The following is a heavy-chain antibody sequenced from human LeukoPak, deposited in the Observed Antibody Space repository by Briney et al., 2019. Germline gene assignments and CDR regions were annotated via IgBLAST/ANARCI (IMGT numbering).Heavy chain of an antibody. CDR1: GGSISSSSYY. CDR2: IYYSGST. Sequence: PSETLSLTCTVSGGSISSSSYYWGWIRQPPGKGLEWIGSIYYSGSTYYNPSLKSRVTISVDTSKNQFSLKLSSVTAADTAVYYCASKRVAAAGIYFDYWGQGTLVTVSS. D-gene: IGHD6-13*01. V-gene: IGHV4-39*01. CDR3: ASKRVAAAGIYFDY. J-gene: IGHJ4*02.